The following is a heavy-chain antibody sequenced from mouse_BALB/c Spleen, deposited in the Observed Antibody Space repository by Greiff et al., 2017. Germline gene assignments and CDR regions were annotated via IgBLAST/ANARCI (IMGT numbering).Heavy chain of an antibody. V-gene: IGHV1-7*01. CDR3: ARYYGSLYYFDY. CDR2: INPSTGYT. Sequence: VKLMESGAELAKPGASVKMSCKASGYTFTSYWMHWVKQRPGQGLEWIGYINPSTGYTEYNQKFKDKATLTADKSSSTAYMQLSSLTSEDSAVYYCARYYGSLYYFDYWGQGTTLTVSS. D-gene: IGHD1-1*01. CDR1: GYTFTSYW. J-gene: IGHJ2*01.